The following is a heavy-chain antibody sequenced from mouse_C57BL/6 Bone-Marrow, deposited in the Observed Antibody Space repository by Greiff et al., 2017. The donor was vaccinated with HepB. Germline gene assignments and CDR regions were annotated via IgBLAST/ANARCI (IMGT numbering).Heavy chain of an antibody. CDR3: VTTVVDYYAMDY. CDR1: GYSITSGYY. D-gene: IGHD1-1*01. Sequence: EVKVEESGPGLVKPSQSLSLTCSVTGYSITSGYYWNWIRQFPGNKLEWMGYISYDGSNNYNPSLKNRISITRDTSKNQFFLKLNSVTTEDTATYYCVTTVVDYYAMDYWGQGTSVTVSS. CDR2: ISYDGSN. J-gene: IGHJ4*01. V-gene: IGHV3-6*01.